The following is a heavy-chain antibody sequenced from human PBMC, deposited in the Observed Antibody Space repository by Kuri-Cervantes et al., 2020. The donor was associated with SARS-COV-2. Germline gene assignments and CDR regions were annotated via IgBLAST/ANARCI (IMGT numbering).Heavy chain of an antibody. CDR3: ARGSRSPGPLAAADNWFDP. V-gene: IGHV4-31*03. CDR2: IYYSGST. CDR1: GGPIRSGGYY. Sequence: LRLSCTVSGGPIRSGGYYWSWNRPHQGKGREWIGYIYYSGSTYYNPSHKSRVTISVDKSKNQFPLKLSSVTAADTAVYYCARGSRSPGPLAAADNWFDPWGQGTLVTVSS. J-gene: IGHJ5*02. D-gene: IGHD6-13*01.